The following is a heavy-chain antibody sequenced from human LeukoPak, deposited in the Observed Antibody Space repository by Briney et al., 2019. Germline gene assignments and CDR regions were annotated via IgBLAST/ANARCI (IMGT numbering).Heavy chain of an antibody. CDR1: GFTFSSYW. V-gene: IGHV3-7*01. CDR3: ARDDRSSISCYHNWFDP. CDR2: IKQDGSEK. J-gene: IGHJ5*02. D-gene: IGHD2-2*01. Sequence: GGSLRLSCAASGFTFSSYWMSWVRQAPGKGLEWVANIKQDGSEKYYVDSVKGRFTISRDNAKNSLYLQMNSLRAEDTAVYYCARDDRSSISCYHNWFDPWGQGTLVTVSS.